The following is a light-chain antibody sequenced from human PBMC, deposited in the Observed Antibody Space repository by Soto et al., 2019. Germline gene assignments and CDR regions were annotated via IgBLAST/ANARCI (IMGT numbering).Light chain of an antibody. Sequence: QSVLTQPASVSWSPGQSITISCAGTRDDIGAYDYVSWYQQHPGNAPKLLVYEVTNRPSGVSDRFSGSKSGNTASLTISGLQAEDVADYYCNSYTNSSAVVFGGGTKVTVL. CDR1: RDDIGAYDY. J-gene: IGLJ2*01. V-gene: IGLV2-14*01. CDR3: NSYTNSSAVV. CDR2: EVT.